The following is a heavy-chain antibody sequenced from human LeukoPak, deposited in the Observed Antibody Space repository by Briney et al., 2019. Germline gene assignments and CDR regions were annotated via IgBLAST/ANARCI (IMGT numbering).Heavy chain of an antibody. CDR1: GYSISSGYF. D-gene: IGHD4/OR15-4a*01. CDR2: IYHSGTT. V-gene: IGHV4-38-2*02. Sequence: SETLSLTCTVSGYSISSGYFWGWVRQPPGRGLEWIGSIYHSGTTYYTPSLKSRVTISVDTSKNQFSLKLSSVTAADTAVYYCAGGARRANWGQGTLVTVSS. CDR3: AGGARRAN. J-gene: IGHJ4*02.